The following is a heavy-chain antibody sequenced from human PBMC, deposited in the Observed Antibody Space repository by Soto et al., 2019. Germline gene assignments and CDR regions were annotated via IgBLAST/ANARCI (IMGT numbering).Heavy chain of an antibody. CDR2: IWYDGSNK. Sequence: GGSLRLSCAASGFTFSSYGMHWVRQAPGKGLEWVAVIWYDGSNKYYADSVKGRFTISRDNSKNTLYLQMNSLRAEDTAVYYYARALSGSYSYYYYYGMDVWGQGTTVTVSS. CDR3: ARALSGSYSYYYYYGMDV. D-gene: IGHD1-26*01. J-gene: IGHJ6*02. CDR1: GFTFSSYG. V-gene: IGHV3-33*01.